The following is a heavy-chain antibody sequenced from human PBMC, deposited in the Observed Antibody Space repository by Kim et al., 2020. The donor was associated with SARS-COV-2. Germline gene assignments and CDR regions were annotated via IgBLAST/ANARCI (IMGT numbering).Heavy chain of an antibody. CDR2: ISYDGSNE. V-gene: IGHV3-30*18. Sequence: GRSLRLSCAASGFTFSSYGMHWVRQAPGKGLEWVAVISYDGSNEYYVDSVKGRFTISRDNSKNTLYLQMNILRPEDTAVYYCSKDGRTTYSSGWRTGLDYWGQGTLVTVSS. J-gene: IGHJ4*02. CDR3: SKDGRTTYSSGWRTGLDY. CDR1: GFTFSSYG. D-gene: IGHD6-19*01.